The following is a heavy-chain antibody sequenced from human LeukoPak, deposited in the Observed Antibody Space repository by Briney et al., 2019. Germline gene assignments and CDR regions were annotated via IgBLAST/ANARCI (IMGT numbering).Heavy chain of an antibody. CDR1: GFTFSSYG. J-gene: IGHJ4*02. D-gene: IGHD3-22*01. V-gene: IGHV3-30*02. CDR2: IRYDGSNK. Sequence: GGSLRLSCAASGFTFSSYGMHWVRQAPGKGLEWVAFIRYDGSNKYYADSVKGRFTISRDNSKNTLYLQMNSLRAEDTAVYYCAKGYYYDSSGYFDYWGQGTLVTVSS. CDR3: AKGYYYDSSGYFDY.